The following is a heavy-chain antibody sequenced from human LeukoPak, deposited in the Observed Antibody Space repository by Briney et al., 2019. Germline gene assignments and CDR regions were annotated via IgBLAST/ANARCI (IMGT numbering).Heavy chain of an antibody. CDR2: IWYDGSNK. V-gene: IGHV3-33*01. D-gene: IGHD6-19*01. CDR1: GFTFSSYG. Sequence: GGSLRLSCAASGFTFSSYGMHWVRQAPGKGLDWVAVIWYDGSNKFYTDSVKGRFTISRDNSKNMLSLQMSSLRAEDTAVYYCVRSSSGSYDYWGPGTLVTVSS. CDR3: VRSSSGSYDY. J-gene: IGHJ4*02.